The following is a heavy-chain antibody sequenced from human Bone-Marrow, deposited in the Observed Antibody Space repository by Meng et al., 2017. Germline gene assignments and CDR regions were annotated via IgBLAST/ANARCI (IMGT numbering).Heavy chain of an antibody. D-gene: IGHD5-18*01. CDR2: ISGSGGST. CDR1: GSTFSSYA. V-gene: IGHV3-23*01. Sequence: GGSLRFSCAASGSTFSSYAMSWVRQAPGKGLEWVSAISGSGGSTYYADSVKGRFTISRDNSKNTLYLQMNSLRAEDTAVYYCAGDRGGYSGYYYYYGMDVWGQGTTVTVSS. CDR3: AGDRGGYSGYYYYYGMDV. J-gene: IGHJ6*02.